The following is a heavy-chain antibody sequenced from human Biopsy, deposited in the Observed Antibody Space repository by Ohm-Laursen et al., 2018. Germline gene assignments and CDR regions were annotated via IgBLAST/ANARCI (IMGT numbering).Heavy chain of an antibody. CDR2: ISDRGTT. V-gene: IGHV4-59*01. D-gene: IGHD3-3*01. CDR1: GGSISSDY. J-gene: IGHJ3*01. Sequence: TLSLTCTVSGGSISSDYWSWIRQSPRKGLEWIGHISDRGTTNYNPSLRGRVTISVDTSKKQFSLKLSSVTAADTSVFFCARLYRLDDYWNDDPPDAFDVWGQGTMVTFSS. CDR3: ARLYRLDDYWNDDPPDAFDV.